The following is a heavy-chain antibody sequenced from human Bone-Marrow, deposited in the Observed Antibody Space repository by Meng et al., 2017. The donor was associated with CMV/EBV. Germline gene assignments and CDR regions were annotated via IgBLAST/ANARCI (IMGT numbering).Heavy chain of an antibody. CDR3: ARGRTTSCQFFDY. CDR2: IYSGGST. D-gene: IGHD2-2*01. Sequence: GESLKISCAASGFTFSDYYMSWIRQAPGKGLEWVSVIYSGGSTYYADSVKGRFTISRDNSKNTLYLQMNSLRAEDTAVYYCARGRTTSCQFFDYWGQGTLVTVSS. V-gene: IGHV3-53*01. J-gene: IGHJ4*02. CDR1: GFTFSDYY.